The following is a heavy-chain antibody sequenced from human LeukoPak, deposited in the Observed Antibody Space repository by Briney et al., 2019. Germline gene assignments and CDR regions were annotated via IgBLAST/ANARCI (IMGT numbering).Heavy chain of an antibody. D-gene: IGHD3-10*01. J-gene: IGHJ3*02. Sequence: PGGSLRLSCAASGFTFSSYEMNWVRQAPGKGLEWVSYISSSGSTIYYADSVKGRFTISRDNAKNSLYLQMNSLRAEDTALYYCAKVHHLRSGWFGETDAFDIWGQGTMVTVSS. CDR1: GFTFSSYE. CDR3: AKVHHLRSGWFGETDAFDI. CDR2: ISSSGSTI. V-gene: IGHV3-48*03.